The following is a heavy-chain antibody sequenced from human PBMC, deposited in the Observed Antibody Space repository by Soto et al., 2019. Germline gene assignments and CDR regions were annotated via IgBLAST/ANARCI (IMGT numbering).Heavy chain of an antibody. CDR1: GGTFSSYT. D-gene: IGHD5-12*01. CDR2: IIPILGTA. CDR3: ARGNHRWLQLWYFDL. Sequence: QVQLVQSGAEVKKPGSSVTVSCKASGGTFSSYTISWVRQAPGQGLEWMGGIIPILGTANYAQKFQGRVTITADESTSTAYMELSSLRSEDTAVYYCARGNHRWLQLWYFDLWGRGTLVTVSS. J-gene: IGHJ2*01. V-gene: IGHV1-69*16.